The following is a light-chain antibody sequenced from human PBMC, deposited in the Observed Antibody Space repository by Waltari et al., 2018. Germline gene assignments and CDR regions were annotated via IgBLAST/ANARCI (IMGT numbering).Light chain of an antibody. CDR1: ETIRTH. CDR3: QQSYSPPYN. CDR2: VSS. J-gene: IGKJ2*01. Sequence: DIQMTQSPSSLSASVGDKITLTCRASETIRTHLKWYQQTPGQAPKLLISVSSPLQNGVPSRFSGSGSGTDFTLTISSLQPEDFATYYCQQSYSPPYNFGQGTKLEI. V-gene: IGKV1-39*01.